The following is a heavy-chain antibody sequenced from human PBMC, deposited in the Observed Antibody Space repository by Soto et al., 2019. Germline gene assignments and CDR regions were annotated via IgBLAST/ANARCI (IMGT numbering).Heavy chain of an antibody. Sequence: QVQLQESGPGLVKPSQTLSLTCTVSGGSISSGDYYWTWIRQHPGKGLEWIGYILYSGSTYYTPSLKSRVTISVDTSKNQFSLKLSSVTAADTAVYYCARLAADGYSYYYGMDVWGQGTTVTVSS. CDR2: ILYSGST. V-gene: IGHV4-31*03. D-gene: IGHD2-15*01. CDR1: GGSISSGDYY. CDR3: ARLAADGYSYYYGMDV. J-gene: IGHJ6*02.